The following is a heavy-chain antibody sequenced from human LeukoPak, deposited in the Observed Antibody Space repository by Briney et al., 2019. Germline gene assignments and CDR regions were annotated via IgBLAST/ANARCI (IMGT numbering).Heavy chain of an antibody. CDR2: ISYDGSKN. V-gene: IGHV3-30*01. CDR1: GFTFSNYA. D-gene: IGHD1-14*01. CDR3: ASNRGSDY. J-gene: IGHJ4*02. Sequence: GGTLRLSCVASGFTFSNYAMHWVGQAPGKGLEGVASISYDGSKNYYADSVKGRFSISRDNSKSTLYLEMDSLRAEDTAVYYCASNRGSDYWGQGTLVTVSS.